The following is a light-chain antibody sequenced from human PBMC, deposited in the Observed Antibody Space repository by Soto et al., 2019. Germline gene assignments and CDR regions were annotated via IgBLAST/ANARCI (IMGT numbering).Light chain of an antibody. CDR1: SSDVGAYDY. CDR2: EVS. J-gene: IGLJ1*01. V-gene: IGLV2-14*03. CDR3: SSYTSSSTRV. Sequence: QSVLTQPASVSGSPGQSITISCTGTSSDVGAYDYVSWYQQHPDKAPKLMIYEVSNRPSGVSNRFSGSKSVNTATLTLSGLQAEDEADYYCSSYTSSSTRVFGTGTKLTVL.